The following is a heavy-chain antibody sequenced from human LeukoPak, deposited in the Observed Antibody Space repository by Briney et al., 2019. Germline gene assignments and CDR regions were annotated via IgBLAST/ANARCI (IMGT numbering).Heavy chain of an antibody. CDR2: VTWNSGGV. CDR3: VKDVTPFPYSSRAFDI. Sequence: GGSLRLSCAASGFTFDDYAMHWVRQAPGKGLEWVSGVTWNSGGVGYADSVKGRFTISRDNAKNSLYLQMKSLRPEDTALYYCVKDVTPFPYSSRAFDIWGQGTRVTVSS. J-gene: IGHJ3*02. D-gene: IGHD6-13*01. CDR1: GFTFDDYA. V-gene: IGHV3-9*01.